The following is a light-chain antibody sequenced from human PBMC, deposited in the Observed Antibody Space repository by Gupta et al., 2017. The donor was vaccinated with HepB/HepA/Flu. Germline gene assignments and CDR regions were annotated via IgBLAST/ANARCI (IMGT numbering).Light chain of an antibody. Sequence: QSALTPPRPVSGSPGQSVTISCTGTSSDVGGYNYVSWYQQHPGKAPKLMIYDVTKRPSGVPDRFSGSKSGNTASLTISGLQAEDEADYYCCSYAGSDTLVFGGGTKLTVL. CDR1: SSDVGGYNY. CDR3: CSYAGSDTLV. V-gene: IGLV2-11*01. CDR2: DVT. J-gene: IGLJ3*02.